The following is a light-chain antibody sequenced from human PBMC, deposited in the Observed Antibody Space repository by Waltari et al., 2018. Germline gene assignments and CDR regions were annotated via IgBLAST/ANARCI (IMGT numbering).Light chain of an antibody. CDR3: QQRSTWPWT. CDR2: DTS. Sequence: EIVLTQSPASLSLSPGERATLSCRASQSVSIFLAWYQQKPGQAPRLLIYDTSHRTTGIPARFSGSGSDTDFTLTISSLEPEDFAVYYCQQRSTWPWTFGQGTKVEV. V-gene: IGKV3-11*01. J-gene: IGKJ1*01. CDR1: QSVSIF.